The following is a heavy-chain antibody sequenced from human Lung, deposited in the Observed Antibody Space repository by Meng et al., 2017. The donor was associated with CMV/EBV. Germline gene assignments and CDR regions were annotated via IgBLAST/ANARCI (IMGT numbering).Heavy chain of an antibody. V-gene: IGHV3-21*01. CDR3: TRDVSPRSSAYFAIYYFYALAV. CDR1: GFTFSSYS. Sequence: ESXKISXAASGFTFSSYSMNWVRQAPGKGLEWVSSISNSGAYIYYADSVKGRFSISRDNAQNSLYLHMNSLRAEDTAVYYCTRDVSPRSSAYFAIYYFYALAVRGPWTXVPVAS. D-gene: IGHD2-21*01. J-gene: IGHJ6*02. CDR2: ISNSGAYI.